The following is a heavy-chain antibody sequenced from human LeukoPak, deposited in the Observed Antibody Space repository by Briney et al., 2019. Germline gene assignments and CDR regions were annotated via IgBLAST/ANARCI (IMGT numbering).Heavy chain of an antibody. CDR1: GFTFRSYA. D-gene: IGHD6-19*01. Sequence: PGGSLRLSCAASGFTFRSYAMNWVRQAPGKGLEWVSAISGSGGSTYYADSVKGRFTISRDNSKNTLYLQMNSLRAEDTAVYYCAKCPTIRVAGTGDFDYWGQGTLVTVSS. CDR3: AKCPTIRVAGTGDFDY. CDR2: ISGSGGST. J-gene: IGHJ4*02. V-gene: IGHV3-23*01.